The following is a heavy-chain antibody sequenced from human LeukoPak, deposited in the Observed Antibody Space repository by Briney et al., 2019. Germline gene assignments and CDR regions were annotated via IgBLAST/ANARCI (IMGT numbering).Heavy chain of an antibody. J-gene: IGHJ2*01. CDR2: ITTSGDTT. Sequence: PGGSLRLSCAASEFTFRSYAMTWVRQAPGKGLEWVSSITTSGDTTYYAGSVKGRFTISRDNFKNTLYLQMNSLRAEDTAVYYCAKDQGGYVWYFDLWGRGTLVTVSS. CDR3: AKDQGGYVWYFDL. D-gene: IGHD5-12*01. V-gene: IGHV3-23*01. CDR1: EFTFRSYA.